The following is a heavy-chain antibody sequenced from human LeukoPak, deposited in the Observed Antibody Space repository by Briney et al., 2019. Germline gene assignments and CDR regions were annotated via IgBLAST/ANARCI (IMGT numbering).Heavy chain of an antibody. CDR1: GYTLTELS. D-gene: IGHD3-3*01. V-gene: IGHV1-24*01. J-gene: IGHJ4*02. CDR2: FDPEDGET. Sequence: GASVKVSCKVSGYTLTELSMHWVRQAPGKGLEWMGGFDPEDGETIYAQKFQGRVTMTEDTSTDTAYMELSSLRSEDTAVYYCARVRGGYDFWRSPYQIAFDYWGQGTLVTVSS. CDR3: ARVRGGYDFWRSPYQIAFDY.